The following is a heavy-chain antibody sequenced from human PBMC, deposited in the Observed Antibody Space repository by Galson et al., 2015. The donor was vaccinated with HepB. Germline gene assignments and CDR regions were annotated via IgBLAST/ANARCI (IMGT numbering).Heavy chain of an antibody. J-gene: IGHJ3*02. D-gene: IGHD1-14*01. CDR3: ARGGTYSGGNAFDI. CDR1: GFTVSSYY. V-gene: IGHV3-66*02. CDR2: IYSGGST. Sequence: SLRLSCAASGFTVSSYYMSWIRQAPGKGLEWVSVIYSGGSTYYADSVKGRFTISRDNTKNTLYLQMNSLRAEDTAVYYCARGGTYSGGNAFDIWGQGTMVTVSS.